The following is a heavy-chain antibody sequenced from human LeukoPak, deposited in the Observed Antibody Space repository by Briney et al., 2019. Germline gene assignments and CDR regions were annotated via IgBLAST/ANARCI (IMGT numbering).Heavy chain of an antibody. J-gene: IGHJ4*02. CDR1: GGSISSGDYY. V-gene: IGHV4-30-4*08. CDR3: GRALLATVTTGFDY. D-gene: IGHD4-17*01. Sequence: PSQTLSLTCTVSGGSISSGDYYWSWIRQPPGKGLEWIGYIYYSGSTYYNPSLKSRVTISVDTSKNQFSLKLSSVTAADTAVYYCGRALLATVTTGFDYWGQGTLVTVSS. CDR2: IYYSGST.